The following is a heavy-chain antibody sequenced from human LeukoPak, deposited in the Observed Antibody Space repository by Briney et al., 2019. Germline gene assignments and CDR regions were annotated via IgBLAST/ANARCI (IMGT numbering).Heavy chain of an antibody. CDR1: GFTFSSYE. J-gene: IGHJ4*02. CDR2: ISSSGSTI. V-gene: IGHV3-48*03. Sequence: GGSLRLSCAASGFTFSSYEMNWVRQAPGKGLEWVSYISSSGSTIYYADSVKGRFTISRDNAKNSLYLQMNSLRAEDTAVYYCARGPTNGQAFDYWGQGTLVSVSS. D-gene: IGHD2-8*01. CDR3: ARGPTNGQAFDY.